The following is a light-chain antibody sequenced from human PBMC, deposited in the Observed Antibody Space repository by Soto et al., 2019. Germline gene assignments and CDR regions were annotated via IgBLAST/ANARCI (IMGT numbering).Light chain of an antibody. J-gene: IGKJ1*01. Sequence: DIQMTQSPSTLSGSVGDRVTITCRASQTISSWLAWYQQKPGKAPKLLIHDATSLESGVPSRFSGSGSGTEFTLAISSLQPDDFATYYCQQYNSYSLWTFGQGTKVDIK. V-gene: IGKV1-5*01. CDR3: QQYNSYSLWT. CDR2: DAT. CDR1: QTISSW.